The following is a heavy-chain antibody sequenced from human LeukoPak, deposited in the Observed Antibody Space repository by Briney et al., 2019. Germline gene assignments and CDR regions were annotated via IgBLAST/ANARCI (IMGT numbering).Heavy chain of an antibody. CDR2: INHSGST. D-gene: IGHD5-12*01. Sequence: PSETLSLTCAVYGGSFSGYYWSWIRQPPGKWLEWIGEINHSGSTNYNPSLKSRVTISVDTSKNQFSLKLSSVTAADTAVYYCARRDLGGYVGYWGQGTLVTVSS. J-gene: IGHJ4*02. CDR1: GGSFSGYY. CDR3: ARRDLGGYVGY. V-gene: IGHV4-34*01.